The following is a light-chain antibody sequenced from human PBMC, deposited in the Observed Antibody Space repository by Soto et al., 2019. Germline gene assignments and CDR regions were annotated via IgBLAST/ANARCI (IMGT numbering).Light chain of an antibody. V-gene: IGLV4-60*02. CDR3: ETWDSNTHRG. J-gene: IGLJ2*01. CDR2: LERSGNY. Sequence: QPVLTQSSSASASLGSSVKLTCTLSSGHSSYIIACHQQQPGKAPRYLMKLERSGNYNKGSGVPDRFSGSSSGADRYLTISNLQFEDEADYYCETWDSNTHRGFGGGTKLTVL. CDR1: SGHSSYI.